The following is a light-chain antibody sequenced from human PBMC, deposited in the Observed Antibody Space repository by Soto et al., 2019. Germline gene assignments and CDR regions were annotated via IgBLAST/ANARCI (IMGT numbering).Light chain of an antibody. CDR3: GLYIGSGLWL. Sequence: QTVVTQEPSFSVSPGGTVTLTCGLSSGSVSTTYYPSWYQQNPGQPPRTLIYKTNTRPSGVPDRFSGSIVGNRAALTITGAQADDECDYYRGLYIGSGLWLFGGGTKLTVL. CDR1: SGSVSTTYY. J-gene: IGLJ2*01. V-gene: IGLV8-61*01. CDR2: KTN.